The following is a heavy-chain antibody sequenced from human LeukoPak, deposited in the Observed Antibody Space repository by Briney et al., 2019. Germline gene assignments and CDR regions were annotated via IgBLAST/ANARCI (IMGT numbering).Heavy chain of an antibody. CDR2: ISYDGSNK. D-gene: IGHD6-13*01. CDR3: AKEGDSTSSLGY. J-gene: IGHJ4*02. V-gene: IGHV3-30-3*01. Sequence: GGSLRLSCAASGFTFSSYAMHWVRQAPGKGLEWVAVISYDGSNKYYADSVKGRFTISRDNSKNTLYLQMNSLRAEDTAVYYCAKEGDSTSSLGYWGQGTLVTVSS. CDR1: GFTFSSYA.